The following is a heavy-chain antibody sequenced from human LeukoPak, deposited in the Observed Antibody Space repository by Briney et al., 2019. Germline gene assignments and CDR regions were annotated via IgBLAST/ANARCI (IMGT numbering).Heavy chain of an antibody. J-gene: IGHJ4*02. CDR2: ISYSGTT. D-gene: IGHD5-12*01. CDR3: ARGSARMVANPLFDY. CDR1: GGYISSYY. V-gene: IGHV4-59*08. Sequence: SETLSLTCTVSGGYISSYYWSWIRQPPGKGRVWIGYISYSGTTNYTPSLKSRVTMSVDTSKNHFSLKLSSVTAADTAVYYCARGSARMVANPLFDYWGRGTLVTVSS.